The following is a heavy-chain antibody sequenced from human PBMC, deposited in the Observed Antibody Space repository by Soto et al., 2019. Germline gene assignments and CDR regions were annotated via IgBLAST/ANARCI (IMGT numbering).Heavy chain of an antibody. V-gene: IGHV1-69*01. D-gene: IGHD3-22*01. J-gene: IGHJ4*02. Sequence: QVQLVQSGAEVKKPGSSVKVSCKASGGTFSSYAISWVRQAPGQGLEWMGGIIPIFGTANYAQKFQGRVTITADESTSTAYMVLSSLRSEDTVVYYCARGTCYSSGYYSPRPYYFDYWGQGTLVTVSS. CDR3: ARGTCYSSGYYSPRPYYFDY. CDR1: GGTFSSYA. CDR2: IIPIFGTA.